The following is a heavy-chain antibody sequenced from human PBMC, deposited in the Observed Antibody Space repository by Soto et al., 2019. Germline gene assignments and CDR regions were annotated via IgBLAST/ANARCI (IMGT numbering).Heavy chain of an antibody. V-gene: IGHV1-69*12. CDR2: IIPVFGTA. J-gene: IGHJ6*02. D-gene: IGHD4-17*01. CDR3: ARGDATKIVVTTYYAMDV. Sequence: QVQLVQSGAEVKKPGSSVKVSCKASGGSLSNYGISWVRQAPGQGLEWMGGIIPVFGTANYAQKFQCRVTITADESTNIVYMDVTSLRSEDTAVYYCARGDATKIVVTTYYAMDVWGQGTTVTVSS. CDR1: GGSLSNYG.